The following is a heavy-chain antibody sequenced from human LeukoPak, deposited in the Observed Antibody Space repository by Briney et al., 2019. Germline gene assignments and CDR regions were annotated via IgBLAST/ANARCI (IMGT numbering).Heavy chain of an antibody. V-gene: IGHV4-30-4*01. Sequence: SETLSLTCTVSGGSISSGDYYWSWIRQPPGKGLEWIGYIYYSGSTYYNPSLKSRVTISVDTSKNQFSLKLSSVTAADTAVYYCARVIRQTRRLDYWGQGTLVTVSS. J-gene: IGHJ4*02. CDR2: IYYSGST. CDR3: ARVIRQTRRLDY. CDR1: GGSISSGDYY.